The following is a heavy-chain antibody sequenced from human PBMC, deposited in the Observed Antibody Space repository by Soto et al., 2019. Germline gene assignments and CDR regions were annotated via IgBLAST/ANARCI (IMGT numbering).Heavy chain of an antibody. Sequence: SVKVSCKASGGSLGTNPISWVRQAPGQGLEWMGGTGSGTGPGNHAQKFQGRLTVTADKSTSTVYMELTNLSSEDTAVYYCARRDSGGFYRFFDSWGQGTLVTVSS. CDR3: ARRDSGGFYRFFDS. V-gene: IGHV1-69*06. D-gene: IGHD2-15*01. CDR2: TGSGTGPG. CDR1: GGSLGTNP. J-gene: IGHJ4*02.